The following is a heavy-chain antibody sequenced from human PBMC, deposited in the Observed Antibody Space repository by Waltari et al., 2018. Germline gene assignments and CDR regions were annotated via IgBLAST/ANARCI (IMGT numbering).Heavy chain of an antibody. D-gene: IGHD2-21*02. CDR3: ARVSRYCGGDCWGGSVDY. V-gene: IGHV3-7*03. J-gene: IGHJ4*02. Sequence: EVQLVESGGDLVQPGGSLRLSCVASGFVFSDFWMTWVRQVSGKGPEWVAKIFQDEAGRDHVDYADSVRGRFTISRDNVRNSLFLRMDNLRVDDSAIYYCARVSRYCGGDCWGGSVDYWGQGTLVTVSS. CDR1: GFVFSDFW. CDR2: IFQDEAGR.